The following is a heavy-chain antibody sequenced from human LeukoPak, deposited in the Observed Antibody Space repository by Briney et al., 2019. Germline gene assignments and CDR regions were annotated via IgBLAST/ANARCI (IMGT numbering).Heavy chain of an antibody. CDR2: IKWNGGST. CDR3: ARDGGDCSGDSCYVDY. Sequence: RSGGSLRLSCAASGFTFDDYGMSWVRQAPGEGLEWVSSIKWNGGSTGYADSVKGRFTISRDNAKNSLYLQMNSLRAEDTALYYCARDGGDCSGDSCYVDYWGQGTLVTVSS. J-gene: IGHJ4*02. CDR1: GFTFDDYG. D-gene: IGHD2-15*01. V-gene: IGHV3-20*04.